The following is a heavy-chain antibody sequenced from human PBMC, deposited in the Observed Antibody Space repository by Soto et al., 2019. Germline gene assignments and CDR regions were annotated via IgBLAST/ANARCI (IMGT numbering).Heavy chain of an antibody. V-gene: IGHV4-59*12. CDR3: ARGRHLYYYDSTGRWFDP. D-gene: IGHD3-22*01. Sequence: SETLSLTCTVSGGSISSYYWSWIRQPPGKGLEWIGYIYYSGSTNYNPSLKSRVTISVDTSKNQFSLKLSSVTAADTAVYYCARGRHLYYYDSTGRWFDPWGQGTLVTVSS. J-gene: IGHJ5*02. CDR2: IYYSGST. CDR1: GGSISSYY.